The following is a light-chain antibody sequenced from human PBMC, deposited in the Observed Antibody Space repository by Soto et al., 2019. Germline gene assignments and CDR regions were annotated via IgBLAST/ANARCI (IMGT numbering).Light chain of an antibody. Sequence: EIVMPQSPATLSVSPGARATLSCRASQSVSSNLAWYQQNPGQAPRLLIYDASTRATGIPGRFSGSGSGTEFTLTISRLQSEDFAVYYCQQYDNWPPAWTFGQGTRLEIK. CDR3: QQYDNWPPAWT. J-gene: IGKJ5*01. CDR1: QSVSSN. V-gene: IGKV3-15*01. CDR2: DAS.